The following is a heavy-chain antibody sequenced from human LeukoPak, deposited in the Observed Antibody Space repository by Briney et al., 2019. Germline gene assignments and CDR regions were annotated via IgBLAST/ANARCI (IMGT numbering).Heavy chain of an antibody. CDR3: ARGGVIAAAARRYFDY. D-gene: IGHD6-13*01. J-gene: IGHJ4*02. V-gene: IGHV4-34*01. Sequence: SETLSLTCAVYGGSFSGYYWSWIRQPSGKGLEWIGEINHSGSTNYNPSLKSRVTISVDTSKNQFSLKLSSVTAADTAVYYCARGGVIAAAARRYFDYWGQGTLVTVSS. CDR2: INHSGST. CDR1: GGSFSGYY.